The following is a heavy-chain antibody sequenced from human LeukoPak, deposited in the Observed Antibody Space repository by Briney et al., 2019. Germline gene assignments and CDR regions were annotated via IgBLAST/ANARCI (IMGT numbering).Heavy chain of an antibody. CDR2: FDPEDGET. CDR3: NAVVAATPVHWSRDY. J-gene: IGHJ4*02. D-gene: IGHD2-15*01. V-gene: IGHV1-24*01. CDR1: GYTLTELS. Sequence: ASVKVSCKVSGYTLTELSMHWVRQAPGKGLEWMGGFDPEDGETIYAQKFQGRVTMTEDTSTDTAYMELSSLRSEDTAVYYCNAVVAATPVHWSRDYWGQGTLVTVSS.